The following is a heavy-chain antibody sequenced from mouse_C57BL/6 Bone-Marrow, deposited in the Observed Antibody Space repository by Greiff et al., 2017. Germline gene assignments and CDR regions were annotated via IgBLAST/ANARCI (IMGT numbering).Heavy chain of an antibody. V-gene: IGHV5-17*01. D-gene: IGHD2-12*01. Sequence: EVQLVESGGGLVKPGGSLKLSCAASGFTFSDYGMHWVRQAPGKGLEWVAYISSGSSTIYYADKVKGRFTISRDNAKNTLCLQMTSLRSEDTAMYYCAKPRYDLFAYWGQGTLVTVSA. CDR1: GFTFSDYG. CDR2: ISSGSSTI. CDR3: AKPRYDLFAY. J-gene: IGHJ3*01.